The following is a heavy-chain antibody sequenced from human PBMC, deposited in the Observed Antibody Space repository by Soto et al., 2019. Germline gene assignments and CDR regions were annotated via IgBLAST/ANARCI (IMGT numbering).Heavy chain of an antibody. Sequence: GGSLRLSCAASGFTFSSYWMSWVRQAPGKGLEWVANIKQDGSEKYYVDSVKVRFTISRDNAKNSLYLQMNSLRAEDTAVYYCARDRYSYYDFWSGSLPYYYYGMDVWGQGTTVTVSS. CDR3: ARDRYSYYDFWSGSLPYYYYGMDV. V-gene: IGHV3-7*01. J-gene: IGHJ6*02. CDR1: GFTFSSYW. CDR2: IKQDGSEK. D-gene: IGHD3-3*01.